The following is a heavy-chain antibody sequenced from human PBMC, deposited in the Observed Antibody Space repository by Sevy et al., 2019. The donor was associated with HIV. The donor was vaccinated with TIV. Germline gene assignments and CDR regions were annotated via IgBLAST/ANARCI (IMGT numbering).Heavy chain of an antibody. V-gene: IGHV1-18*01. CDR2: ISTYNSNK. J-gene: IGHJ5*02. D-gene: IGHD1-26*01. CDR3: ARGVSVGPTTGVWFDP. Sequence: ASVKVSCKASGYTFDSYGITWVRQAPGQGLEWMGWISTYNSNKNYPQKFQGRVTMTTDTSMSTAYMELTSLISDDTAVYYCARGVSVGPTTGVWFDPWGQGTLVTVSS. CDR1: GYTFDSYG.